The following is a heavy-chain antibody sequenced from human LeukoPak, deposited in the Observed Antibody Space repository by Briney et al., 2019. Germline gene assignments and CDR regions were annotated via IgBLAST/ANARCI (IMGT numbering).Heavy chain of an antibody. D-gene: IGHD3-10*01. Sequence: ASVKVSCKTSGYTFSDYYIHWIRQAPGQGLEWMGWINPNSGGTNYAQKFQGRVTMTRDTSISTAYMELSRLRSDDTAVYYCARDNSVGDIAWWFDPWGQGTLVTVSS. J-gene: IGHJ5*02. V-gene: IGHV1-2*02. CDR2: INPNSGGT. CDR3: ARDNSVGDIAWWFDP. CDR1: GYTFSDYY.